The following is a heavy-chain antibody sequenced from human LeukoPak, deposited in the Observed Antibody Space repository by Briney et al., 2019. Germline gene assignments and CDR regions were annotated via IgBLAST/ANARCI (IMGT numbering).Heavy chain of an antibody. J-gene: IGHJ4*02. D-gene: IGHD1-7*01. CDR1: GGSFSGYY. CDR2: INRSGST. Sequence: SETLSLTCAVYGGSFSGYYWSWIRQPPGKGLEWIGEINRSGSTNYNPSLKSRVTISVDTSKNQFSLKLSSVTAADTAVYYCARGVNWNYSNFDYWGQGTPVTVSS. V-gene: IGHV4-34*01. CDR3: ARGVNWNYSNFDY.